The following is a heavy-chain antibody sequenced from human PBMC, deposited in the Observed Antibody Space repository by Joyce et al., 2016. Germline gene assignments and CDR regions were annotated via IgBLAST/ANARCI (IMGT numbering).Heavy chain of an antibody. CDR3: ASHLGQWLAAGFDF. CDR2: FDPEEGET. Sequence: QVQLEQSGAELKKPGASVKVSCKVSGVKLSDLSIHWVRQAPGKGLEWMGGFDPEEGETMYARKWEGRVTLTEDASTDTAYMELTSLRLNDTAMFYCASHLGQWLAAGFDFWGQGTLVTVSS. V-gene: IGHV1-24*01. J-gene: IGHJ4*02. D-gene: IGHD6-19*01. CDR1: GVKLSDLS.